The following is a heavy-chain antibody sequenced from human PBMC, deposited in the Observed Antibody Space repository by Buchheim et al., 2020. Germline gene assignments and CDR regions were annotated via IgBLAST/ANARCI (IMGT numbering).Heavy chain of an antibody. CDR2: INPNSGGT. V-gene: IGHV1-2*02. Sequence: QVQLVQSGAEVKKPGASVKVSCKASGYTFTGYYMHWVRQAPGQGLEWMGWINPNSGGTNYAQKFQGRVTMTRDTSISTAYMELSRLRSDDTAVYYCARDSSSWYPLRGADYYYYGMDVWGQGTT. J-gene: IGHJ6*02. D-gene: IGHD6-13*01. CDR3: ARDSSSWYPLRGADYYYYGMDV. CDR1: GYTFTGYY.